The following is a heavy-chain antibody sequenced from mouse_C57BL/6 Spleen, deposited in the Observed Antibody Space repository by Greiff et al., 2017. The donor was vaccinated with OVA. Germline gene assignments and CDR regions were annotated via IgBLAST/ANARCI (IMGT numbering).Heavy chain of an antibody. CDR1: GYAFSSSW. V-gene: IGHV1-82*01. J-gene: IGHJ3*01. CDR2: IYPGDGDT. D-gene: IGHD2-3*01. CDR3: AREGGWLPFAY. Sequence: QVQLQQSGPELVKPGASVKISCKASGYAFSSSWMNWVKQRPGKGLEWIGRIYPGDGDTNYNGKFKGKATLTADKSSSTAYMQLSSLTSEDSAVYFCAREGGWLPFAYWGQGTLVTVSA.